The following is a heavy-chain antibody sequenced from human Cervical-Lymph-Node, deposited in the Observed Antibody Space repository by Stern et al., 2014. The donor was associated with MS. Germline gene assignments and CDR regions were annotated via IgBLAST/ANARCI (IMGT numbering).Heavy chain of an antibody. J-gene: IGHJ2*01. CDR1: GGSITNRDY. CDR3: ARGVTAVTNYVPNWCFDL. V-gene: IGHV4-39*02. D-gene: IGHD4-11*01. CDR2: VYYSGIT. Sequence: QVQLQESGPGLVKPSETLSLTCTVSGGSITNRDYWGWIRQSPGKGLEWIGSVYYSGITYYRPALKSRAPISIDTHRKQFFLRLPAVTATDTAVYFCARGVTAVTNYVPNWCFDLWGRGTLVTVSS.